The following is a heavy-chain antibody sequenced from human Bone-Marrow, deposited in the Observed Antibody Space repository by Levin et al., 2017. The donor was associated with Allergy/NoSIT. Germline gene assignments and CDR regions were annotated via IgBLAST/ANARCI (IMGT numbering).Heavy chain of an antibody. Sequence: PGGSLRLSCAASGFTFDDYAMHWVRQAPGKGLEWVSGISWNSGSIGYADSVKGRFTISRDNAKNSLYLQMNSLRAEDTALYYCAKGQSPYYYYGMDVWGQGTTVTVSS. V-gene: IGHV3-9*01. CDR2: ISWNSGSI. CDR1: GFTFDDYA. CDR3: AKGQSPYYYYGMDV. J-gene: IGHJ6*02.